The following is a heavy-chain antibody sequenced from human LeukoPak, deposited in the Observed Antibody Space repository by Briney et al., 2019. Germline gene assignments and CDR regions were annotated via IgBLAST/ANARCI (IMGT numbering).Heavy chain of an antibody. CDR3: AKARGGTYQTYFFDY. V-gene: IGHV4-4*07. Sequence: SETLSLTCTVSGGSISGYYWSWIRQPAGKGLEWIGRIYTSGSTNYNPSLKSRVTMSVDTSKNQFSLKLSSVTAEDTAVYYCAKARGGTYQTYFFDYWGQGTLVTVSS. J-gene: IGHJ4*02. CDR1: GGSISGYY. CDR2: IYTSGST. D-gene: IGHD1-26*01.